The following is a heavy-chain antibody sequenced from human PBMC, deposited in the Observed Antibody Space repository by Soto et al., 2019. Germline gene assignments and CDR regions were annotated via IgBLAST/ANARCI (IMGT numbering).Heavy chain of an antibody. CDR3: ARDLVPTPGGFLEWLGGFDP. J-gene: IGHJ5*02. D-gene: IGHD3-3*01. CDR2: ISSSSSYI. CDR1: GFTFSSYS. V-gene: IGHV3-21*01. Sequence: EVQLVESGGGLVKPGGSLRLSCAASGFTFSSYSMNWVRQAPGKGLEWVSSISSSSSYIYYADSVKGRFTISRDNAKNSLYLQMNSLRDEDTAVYYCARDLVPTPGGFLEWLGGFDPWGQGTLVTVSS.